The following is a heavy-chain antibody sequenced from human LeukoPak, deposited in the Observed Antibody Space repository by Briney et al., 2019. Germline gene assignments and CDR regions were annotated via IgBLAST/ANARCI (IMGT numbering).Heavy chain of an antibody. CDR1: GYTFTSYD. CDR2: MNPNSGNT. Sequence: GASVKVSCKASGYTFTSYDIRWVRQATGQGLEWMGWMNPNSGNTGYAQKFQGRVTMTRNTSISTAYMELSSLRSEDTAVYYCARAPSLGEQWLVRYNWFDPWGQGTLVTVSS. D-gene: IGHD6-19*01. V-gene: IGHV1-8*01. J-gene: IGHJ5*02. CDR3: ARAPSLGEQWLVRYNWFDP.